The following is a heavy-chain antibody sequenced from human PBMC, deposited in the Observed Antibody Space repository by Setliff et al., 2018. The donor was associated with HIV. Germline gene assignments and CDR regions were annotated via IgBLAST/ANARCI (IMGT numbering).Heavy chain of an antibody. CDR3: ARHLRWELPYYFDY. J-gene: IGHJ4*02. D-gene: IGHD1-26*01. Sequence: SETLSLTCTVSGGSISSSSYYWGWIRQPPGKGLEWIGSIYYSGATYYNPSLKSRVTLSVDTSNNQFSLKLSSVTAAYTAVYYCARHLRWELPYYFDYWGQGTLVTVSS. CDR1: GGSISSSSYY. V-gene: IGHV4-39*01. CDR2: IYYSGAT.